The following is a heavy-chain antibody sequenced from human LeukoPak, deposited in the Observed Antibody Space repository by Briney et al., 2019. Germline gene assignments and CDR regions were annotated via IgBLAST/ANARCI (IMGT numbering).Heavy chain of an antibody. CDR1: GFTFTSYS. V-gene: IGHV3-21*01. D-gene: IGHD3-10*01. CDR3: ARGSGSGSYYPRFDY. J-gene: IGHJ4*02. CDR2: ISSSSDYI. Sequence: GGSLRLSCAASGFTFTSYSMNWVRQAPGKGLEWASSISSSSDYIYYADSVRGRFTISRDNAKNSLYVQMNSLRAEDTAVYYCARGSGSGSYYPRFDYWGRGTVVTVSS.